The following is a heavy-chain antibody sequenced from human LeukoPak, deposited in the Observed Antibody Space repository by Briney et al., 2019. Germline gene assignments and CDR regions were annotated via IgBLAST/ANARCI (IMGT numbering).Heavy chain of an antibody. V-gene: IGHV3-48*02. D-gene: IGHD6-19*01. CDR2: ISSSSSTI. CDR1: GFTFSSYS. Sequence: GGSLRLSCAASGFTFSSYSMNWVRQAPGNGLEWVSYISSSSSTIYYADSVKGRFTISRDNAKNSLYLQMNSLRDEDTAVYYCAREDPYSSGWSFDCWGQGTLVTVSS. CDR3: AREDPYSSGWSFDC. J-gene: IGHJ4*02.